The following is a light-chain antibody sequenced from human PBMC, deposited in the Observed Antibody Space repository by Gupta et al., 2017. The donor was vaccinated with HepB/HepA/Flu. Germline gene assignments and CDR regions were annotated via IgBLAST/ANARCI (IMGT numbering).Light chain of an antibody. J-gene: IGLJ3*02. CDR2: STN. V-gene: IGLV7-43*01. CDR1: TGAVSSGYF. CDR3: LLYYGGVWV. Sequence: QTVVTQEPSLTVSPGGAVTLTCASSTGAVSSGYFPNWFQQKPGQPTRALIYSTNKKHSWTPARFSGSLVGGKAALTLSGVQPEEEAEYYCLLYYGGVWVFGGGTKRTVL.